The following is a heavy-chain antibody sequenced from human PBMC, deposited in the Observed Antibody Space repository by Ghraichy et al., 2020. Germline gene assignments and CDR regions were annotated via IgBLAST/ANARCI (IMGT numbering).Heavy chain of an antibody. CDR3: ARRGEGSWHYYY. J-gene: IGHJ4*02. CDR2: MHTSGSA. D-gene: IGHD3-10*01. V-gene: IGHV4-4*09. CDR1: GGSINNYY. Sequence: SETLSLTCTVSGGSINNYYWNWIRQPPGKPLEWIGYMHTSGSADYNPSLKSRATISVDTSKNQFSLKLTSANAADTAVYYCARRGEGSWHYYYWGQGTLVTVSS.